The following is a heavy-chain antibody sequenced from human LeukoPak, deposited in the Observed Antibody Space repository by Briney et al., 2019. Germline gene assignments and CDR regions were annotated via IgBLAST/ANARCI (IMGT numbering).Heavy chain of an antibody. D-gene: IGHD3-3*01. J-gene: IGHJ6*02. CDR3: ARASDFWSGGRIYYYYYGMDV. Sequence: GASVKVSCKASGYTFTSYDINWVRQAPGQGLEWMGIINPSGGSTSYAQKFQGRVTMTRDTSTSTVYMELSSLRSEDTAVYYCARASDFWSGGRIYYYYYGMDVWGQGTTVTVSS. CDR1: GYTFTSYD. V-gene: IGHV1-46*01. CDR2: INPSGGST.